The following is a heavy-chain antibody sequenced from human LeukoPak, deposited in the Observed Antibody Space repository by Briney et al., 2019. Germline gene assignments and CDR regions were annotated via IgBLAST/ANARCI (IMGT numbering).Heavy chain of an antibody. CDR1: GFTFSSYE. D-gene: IGHD3-10*02. V-gene: IGHV3-48*03. CDR2: ISSSGSTI. Sequence: GGSLRLSCAASGFTFSSYEMNWVRQAPGKGLEWVSYISSSGSTIYYADSVKGRFTISRDNAKNSLYLQMNSLRAEGTAVYYCAELGITMIGGVWGKGTTVTISS. CDR3: AELGITMIGGV. J-gene: IGHJ6*04.